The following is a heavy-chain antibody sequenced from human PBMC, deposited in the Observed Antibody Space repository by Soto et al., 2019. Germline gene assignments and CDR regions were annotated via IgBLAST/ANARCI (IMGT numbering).Heavy chain of an antibody. Sequence: QEQLVQSGAEVKKPGASVKVSCKTSGYTFTDYDINWVRQATGQGLEWIGWMNPNSGETGYAQKFQGRGTMTRSASLSTAYLELSSPRSEDTAVYYCARVAVAARPRWYNWFDPWGQGTLVTVSS. D-gene: IGHD2-15*01. CDR3: ARVAVAARPRWYNWFDP. CDR2: MNPNSGET. CDR1: GYTFTDYD. J-gene: IGHJ5*02. V-gene: IGHV1-8*01.